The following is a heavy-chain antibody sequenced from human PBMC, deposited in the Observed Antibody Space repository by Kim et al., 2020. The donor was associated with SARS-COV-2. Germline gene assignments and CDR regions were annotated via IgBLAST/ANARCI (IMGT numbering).Heavy chain of an antibody. J-gene: IGHJ6*02. CDR2: YAT. Sequence: YATADAASVKGRFTISRDDSKNTAYLQMNSLKTEDTAVYYCTRPSYGMDVWGQGTTVTVSS. CDR3: TRPSYGMDV. V-gene: IGHV3-73*01.